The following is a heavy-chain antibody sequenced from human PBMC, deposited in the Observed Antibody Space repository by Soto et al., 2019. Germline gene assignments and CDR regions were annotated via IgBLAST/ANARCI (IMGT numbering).Heavy chain of an antibody. V-gene: IGHV4-59*01. J-gene: IGHJ3*02. Sequence: ETLSLTCTVSGGSISSYYWSWIRQPPGKGLEWIGYIYYSGSTNYNPSLKSRVTISVDTSKNQFSLKLSSVTAADTAVYYCARDGTRYFDWLIGPHAFDIWGQGTMVTVSS. CDR3: ARDGTRYFDWLIGPHAFDI. CDR1: GGSISSYY. D-gene: IGHD3-9*01. CDR2: IYYSGST.